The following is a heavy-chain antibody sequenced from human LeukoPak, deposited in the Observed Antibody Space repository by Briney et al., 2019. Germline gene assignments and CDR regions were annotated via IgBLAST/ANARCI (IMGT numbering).Heavy chain of an antibody. CDR1: GFTFSDYY. D-gene: IGHD3-22*01. Sequence: GGSLRLSCAASGFTFSDYYMSWIRQAPGKGLEWISYISSSSSYTNYADSVKGRFTISRDNAKNSLYLQMNSLRAEDTAIYYCARDRTYYYDSSGYSRYFDYWGQGTLVTVSS. V-gene: IGHV3-11*06. J-gene: IGHJ4*02. CDR3: ARDRTYYYDSSGYSRYFDY. CDR2: ISSSSSYT.